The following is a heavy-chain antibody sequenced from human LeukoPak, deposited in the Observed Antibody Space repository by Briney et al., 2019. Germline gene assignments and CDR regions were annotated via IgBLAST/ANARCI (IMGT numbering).Heavy chain of an antibody. J-gene: IGHJ4*02. D-gene: IGHD3-10*01. Sequence: GGSLRLSCAASGFTFSSYWMSLVRQAPGKGLEWVANIKQDGSERYYVDSVKGRFTISRDNAKNSLYLQMNSLRAEDTAVYYCATDVLLWFGATIWGQGTLVTVSS. CDR3: ATDVLLWFGATI. V-gene: IGHV3-7*03. CDR1: GFTFSSYW. CDR2: IKQDGSER.